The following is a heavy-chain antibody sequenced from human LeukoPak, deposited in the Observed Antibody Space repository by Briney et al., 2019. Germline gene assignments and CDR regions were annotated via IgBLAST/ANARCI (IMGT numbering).Heavy chain of an antibody. J-gene: IGHJ4*02. CDR1: GDSISSFY. CDR2: IYYSGST. CDR3: ARGAYYYDSSGYYHGYYFDY. D-gene: IGHD3-22*01. V-gene: IGHV4-59*01. Sequence: PSETLSLTCTVSGDSISSFYWSWIRQPPGKGLEWIGYIYYSGSTNYNPSLKSRVTISVDTSKNQFSLKLSSVTAADTAVYYCARGAYYYDSSGYYHGYYFDYWGQGTLVTVSS.